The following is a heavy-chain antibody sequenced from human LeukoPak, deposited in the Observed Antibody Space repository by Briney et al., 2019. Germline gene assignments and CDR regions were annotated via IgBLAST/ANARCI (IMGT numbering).Heavy chain of an antibody. CDR2: IYYSGST. CDR1: GGSISSYY. J-gene: IGHJ2*01. D-gene: IGHD3-22*01. CDR3: ARANYDSSGYWPYWYFDL. V-gene: IGHV4-59*01. Sequence: SETLSLTCTVSGGSISSYYWSWIRQPPGKGLEWIGYIYYSGSTNYNPSLKSRVTISVDTSKNQFSLKLSSVTAADTAVYYCARANYDSSGYWPYWYFDLWGRGTLVTVSS.